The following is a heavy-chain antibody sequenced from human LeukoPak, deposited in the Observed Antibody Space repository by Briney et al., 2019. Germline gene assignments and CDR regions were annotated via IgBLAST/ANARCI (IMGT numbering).Heavy chain of an antibody. V-gene: IGHV3-23*01. Sequence: GGSLRLSCAASGFPFSTYAMNWVRQAPGKGLEWVSAVTGSGANSYYADSVKGRFSVSRDNSKNMVYLQMSSLRAEDTAVYYCAREVYYYDSSGYLDKFDPWGQGTLVTVSS. CDR1: GFPFSTYA. CDR2: VTGSGANS. J-gene: IGHJ5*02. CDR3: AREVYYYDSSGYLDKFDP. D-gene: IGHD3-22*01.